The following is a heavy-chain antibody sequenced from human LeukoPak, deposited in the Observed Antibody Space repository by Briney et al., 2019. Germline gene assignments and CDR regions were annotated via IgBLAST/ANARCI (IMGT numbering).Heavy chain of an antibody. V-gene: IGHV4-61*01. CDR2: IYYGGST. J-gene: IGHJ4*02. CDR1: GGSISSGSYY. D-gene: IGHD3-9*01. CDR3: AATGPYYFHY. Sequence: SETLSLTCAVSGGSISSGSYYWRWIRQPPGKGLEWIGYIYYGGSTNYNACLKNRVTISVDASKNQVSLQLNSLTAADTALYYGAATGPYYFHYWGQGTLVTVSS.